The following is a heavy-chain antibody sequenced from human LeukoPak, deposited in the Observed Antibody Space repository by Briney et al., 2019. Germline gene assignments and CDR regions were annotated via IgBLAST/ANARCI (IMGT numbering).Heavy chain of an antibody. CDR1: GGSISTYY. CDR2: IYYSGST. J-gene: IGHJ4*02. CDR3: ARVAVAGTKDC. V-gene: IGHV4-30-4*08. D-gene: IGHD6-19*01. Sequence: SETLSLTCTVSGGSISTYYWSWIRQPPGKGLEWIGYIYYSGSTYYNPSLKSRVTISVDTSKNQFSLKLSSVTAADTAVYYCARVAVAGTKDCWGQGTLVTVSS.